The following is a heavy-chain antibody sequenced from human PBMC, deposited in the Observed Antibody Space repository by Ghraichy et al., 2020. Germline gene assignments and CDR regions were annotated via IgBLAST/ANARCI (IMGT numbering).Heavy chain of an antibody. CDR3: ATVSLQD. CDR1: GFTFSTYW. V-gene: IGHV3-7*01. CDR2: MKPDGSEK. D-gene: IGHD5/OR15-5a*01. Sequence: GGSLRLSCAASGFTFSTYWMSWVRQAPGRGLEWVANMKPDGSEKYYVDSVKGRFTISKDNAKNSLYLQMNNLRAEDTAVYYCATVSLQDWGQGTLVTVSS. J-gene: IGHJ1*01.